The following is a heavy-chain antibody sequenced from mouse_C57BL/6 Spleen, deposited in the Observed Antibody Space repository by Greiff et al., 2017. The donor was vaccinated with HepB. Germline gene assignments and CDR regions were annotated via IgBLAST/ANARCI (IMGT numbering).Heavy chain of an antibody. CDR3: AREAYYSNYDAMDY. V-gene: IGHV1-20*01. CDR2: INPYNGDT. J-gene: IGHJ4*01. D-gene: IGHD2-5*01. Sequence: EVQLQESGPELVKPGDSVKISCKASGYPFTGYFMNWVMQSHGKSLEWIGRINPYNGDTFYNQKFKGKATLTVDKSSSTAHMELRSLTSEDSAVYYCAREAYYSNYDAMDYWGQGTSVTVSS. CDR1: GYPFTGYF.